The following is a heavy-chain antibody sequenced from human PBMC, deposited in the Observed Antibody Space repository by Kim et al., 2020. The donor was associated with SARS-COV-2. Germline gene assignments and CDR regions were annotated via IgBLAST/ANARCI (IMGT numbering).Heavy chain of an antibody. V-gene: IGHV3-30*04. CDR3: ATGTYFDY. J-gene: IGHJ4*02. CDR2: ISYDGSNK. CDR1: GFTFSSYA. Sequence: GGSLRLSCAASGFTFSSYAMHWVRQAPGKGLEWVAVISYDGSNKYYADSVKGRFTISRDNSKNTLYLQMNSLRAEDTAVYYCATGTYFDYWGQGTLVTVSS.